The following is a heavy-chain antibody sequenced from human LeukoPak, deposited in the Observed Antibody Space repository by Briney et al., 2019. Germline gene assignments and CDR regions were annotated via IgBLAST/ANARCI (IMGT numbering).Heavy chain of an antibody. Sequence: SETLSLTCTVSGGSISSSSYYWGWIRQPPGKGLEWIGSIHYSGSTYYNPSLKSRVTISVDTSKNQFSLKLSSVTAADTAVYYCARTAPMKLFGELLGRIWGLWGQGTLVTVSS. CDR2: IHYSGST. V-gene: IGHV4-39*07. CDR3: ARTAPMKLFGELLGRIWGL. J-gene: IGHJ4*02. D-gene: IGHD3-10*01. CDR1: GGSISSSSYY.